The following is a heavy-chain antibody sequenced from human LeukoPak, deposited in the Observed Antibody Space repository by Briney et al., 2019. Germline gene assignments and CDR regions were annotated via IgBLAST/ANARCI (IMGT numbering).Heavy chain of an antibody. V-gene: IGHV4-39*01. CDR3: ARPDYYGSGSYYRGDY. CDR2: IYYSGST. D-gene: IGHD3-10*01. J-gene: IGHJ4*02. CDR1: GGSISSSSYY. Sequence: TLETLSLTCTVSGGSISSSSYYWGWIRQPPGKGLEWIGSIYYSGSTYYNPSLKSRVTISVDTSKNQFSLKLSSVTAADTAVYYCARPDYYGSGSYYRGDYWGQGTLVTVSS.